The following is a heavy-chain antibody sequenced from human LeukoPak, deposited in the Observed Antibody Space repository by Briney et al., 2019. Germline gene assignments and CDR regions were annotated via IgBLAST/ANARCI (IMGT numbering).Heavy chain of an antibody. D-gene: IGHD3-10*01. V-gene: IGHV3-48*01. Sequence: WGSLRLSCAASGFTFSSYSMNWVRQAPGKGLEWVSYISSSSSTIYYADSVKGRFTISRDNAKNSLYLQMNSLRAEDTAVYYCARDRHYYGSGSYPYYFDYWGQGTLVTVSS. J-gene: IGHJ4*02. CDR3: ARDRHYYGSGSYPYYFDY. CDR2: ISSSSSTI. CDR1: GFTFSSYS.